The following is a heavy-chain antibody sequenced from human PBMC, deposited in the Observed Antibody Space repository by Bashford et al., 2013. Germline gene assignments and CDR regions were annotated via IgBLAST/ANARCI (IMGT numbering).Heavy chain of an antibody. CDR1: GGSISSYY. Sequence: SETLSLSCTVSGGSISSYYWGWIRQPAGKGLEWIGRIYSTGTTSYNSSLKSRVTISVDTSKNQFSLKLDSVTAADTAVYYCASSSGYYQGFFGYWGQGSLVTVSS. CDR2: IYSTGTT. J-gene: IGHJ4*02. CDR3: ASSSGYYQGFFGY. D-gene: IGHD3-9*01. V-gene: IGHV4-4*07.